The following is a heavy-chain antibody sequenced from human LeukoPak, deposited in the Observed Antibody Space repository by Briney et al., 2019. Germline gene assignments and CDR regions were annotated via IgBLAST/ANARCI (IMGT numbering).Heavy chain of an antibody. V-gene: IGHV3-30*02. CDR2: IRDDGSTR. CDR1: GFTFSRYG. J-gene: IGHJ4*02. Sequence: GGSLRLSCAASGFTFSRYGLHWVRQAPGKGLEWVAFIRDDGSTRYYADSVKGRFTVSRDNPKNTLYLRMDSLRTEDTAVYYCAKVPHSWGLFDSWGQGTLVTVSS. D-gene: IGHD3-16*01. CDR3: AKVPHSWGLFDS.